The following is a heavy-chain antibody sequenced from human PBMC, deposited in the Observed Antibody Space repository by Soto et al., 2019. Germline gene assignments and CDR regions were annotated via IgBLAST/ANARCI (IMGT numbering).Heavy chain of an antibody. D-gene: IGHD1-26*01. V-gene: IGHV3-23*01. CDR3: ARDRATFDY. Sequence: VGSLRLSCAASGFTFTSYAMSWVRLTPGKGLEWVSAISGSGSNTFYADSVRGRFTISRDNSKNTVFLQMNNLRAEDTAVYFCARDRATFDYWGQGTRVTVSS. CDR2: ISGSGSNT. CDR1: GFTFTSYA. J-gene: IGHJ4*02.